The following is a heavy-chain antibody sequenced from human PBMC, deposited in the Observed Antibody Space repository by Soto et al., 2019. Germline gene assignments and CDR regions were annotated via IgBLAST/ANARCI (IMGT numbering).Heavy chain of an antibody. Sequence: ASVKVSCKASGYTFTSYAMHWVRQAPGQRLEWMGWINAGNGNTKYSQKFQGRVTITRDTSASTAYMELSSLRSEDTAVYYCARGELRFLEWPPGGIDYWGQGTLVTVSS. V-gene: IGHV1-3*01. J-gene: IGHJ4*02. CDR2: INAGNGNT. D-gene: IGHD3-3*01. CDR1: GYTFTSYA. CDR3: ARGELRFLEWPPGGIDY.